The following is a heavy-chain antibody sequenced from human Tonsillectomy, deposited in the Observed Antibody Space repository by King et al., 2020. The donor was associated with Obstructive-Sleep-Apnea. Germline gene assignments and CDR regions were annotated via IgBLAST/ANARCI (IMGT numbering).Heavy chain of an antibody. CDR2: ISAYNDNT. V-gene: IGHV1-18*04. D-gene: IGHD3-22*01. CDR3: SRDGYYDRTGYPSAY. Sequence: QLVQSGAEVKKPGASVKVSCKASGYTFTSYGISWVRQAPGQGLEWMGWISAYNDNTNYAQELQGRVTMTTHTSTHTAYMELRSLRSDDTAVYYCSRDGYYDRTGYPSAYWGQGTLVTVSS. J-gene: IGHJ4*02. CDR1: GYTFTSYG.